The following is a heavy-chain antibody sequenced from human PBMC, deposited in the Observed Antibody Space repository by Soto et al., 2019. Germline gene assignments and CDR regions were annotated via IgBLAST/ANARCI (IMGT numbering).Heavy chain of an antibody. CDR1: GGSISTYY. CDR2: IYYSGST. CDR3: ARVRTGTSPFDY. V-gene: IGHV4-59*01. D-gene: IGHD1-1*01. J-gene: IGHJ4*02. Sequence: SETLSLTCSVSGGSISTYYWSWIRQPPGKGLEWIGHIYYSGSTNYNPSLKSRVAISVDTSRNQFSLTLSSVTAADTAMYYCARVRTGTSPFDYWGQGTLVTVSS.